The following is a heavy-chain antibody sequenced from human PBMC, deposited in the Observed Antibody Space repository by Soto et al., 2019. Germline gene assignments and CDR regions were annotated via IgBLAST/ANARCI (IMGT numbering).Heavy chain of an antibody. D-gene: IGHD6-19*01. V-gene: IGHV4-39*01. CDR2: IYYSGST. CDR3: ARTSGYSSGWYAFAI. CDR1: GGSIRSSSYH. J-gene: IGHJ3*02. Sequence: SQTLSLPCTVSGGSIRSSSYHRGWIRQPPGKGLEWIGSIYYSGSTYYNPSLKSRVTISVDTSKNQFSLKLSSVTAADTAVYYCARTSGYSSGWYAFAIWGQGTMVTVSS.